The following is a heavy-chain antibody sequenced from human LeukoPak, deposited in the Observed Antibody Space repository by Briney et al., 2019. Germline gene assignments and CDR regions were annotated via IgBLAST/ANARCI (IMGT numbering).Heavy chain of an antibody. J-gene: IGHJ5*02. Sequence: GGSLRLSCAASGFTFSIYSMNWVRQAPGKGLEWVSSISSSGTYICYADSVKGRFTISRDNAKNSLYLQMNSLRGEDTAVYYCASEVLLWSWGQGTLVTVSS. D-gene: IGHD3-10*01. CDR2: ISSSGTYI. CDR3: ASEVLLWS. CDR1: GFTFSIYS. V-gene: IGHV3-21*01.